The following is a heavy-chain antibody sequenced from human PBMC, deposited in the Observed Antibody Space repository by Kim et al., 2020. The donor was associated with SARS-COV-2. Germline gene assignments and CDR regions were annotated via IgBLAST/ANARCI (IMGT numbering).Heavy chain of an antibody. CDR3: AKGGHLSFNDY. Sequence: TFYSDSVRGRFTISRDNSNNMAYLQMNSLRAEDTAVYYCAKGGHLSFNDYWGQGSLVTVSS. J-gene: IGHJ4*02. V-gene: IGHV3-23*01. CDR2: T. D-gene: IGHD2-15*01.